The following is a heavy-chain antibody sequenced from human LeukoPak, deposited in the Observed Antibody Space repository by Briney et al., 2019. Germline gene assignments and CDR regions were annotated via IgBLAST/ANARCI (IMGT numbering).Heavy chain of an antibody. CDR1: GFTFSTYA. D-gene: IGHD5-24*01. V-gene: IGHV3-23*01. Sequence: GGSLRLSCAASGFTFSTYAMTWVRQAPGKGPEWVAGISHSGATTYYADSVKGRFTISRDTPKNTLYLQMNSLRAEDTAVYYCAKNIWTEMATIYYYMDVWGKGTTVTVSS. J-gene: IGHJ6*03. CDR2: ISHSGATT. CDR3: AKNIWTEMATIYYYMDV.